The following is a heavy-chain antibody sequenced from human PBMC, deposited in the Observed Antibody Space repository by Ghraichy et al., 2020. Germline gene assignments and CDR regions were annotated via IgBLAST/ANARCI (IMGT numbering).Heavy chain of an antibody. CDR2: ISSSSSTI. J-gene: IGHJ4*02. D-gene: IGHD4/OR15-4a*01. V-gene: IGHV3-48*01. CDR1: GFTFSSYS. Sequence: GGSLRRSCAASGFTFSSYSMNWVRQAPGKGLEWVSYISSSSSTIYYADSVKGRFTISRDNAKNSLYLQMNSLRAEDTAVYYCARDRGARFDYWGQGTLVTVSS. CDR3: ARDRGARFDY.